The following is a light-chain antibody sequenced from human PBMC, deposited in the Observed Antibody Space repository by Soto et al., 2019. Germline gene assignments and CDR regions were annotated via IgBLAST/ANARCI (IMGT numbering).Light chain of an antibody. CDR3: HQFYSSPYT. V-gene: IGKV4-1*01. CDR2: WAS. CDR1: QSVFHSSNTNNY. J-gene: IGKJ2*01. Sequence: DIVMTQSPDSLAVSLGERATINCKSSQSVFHSSNTNNYLAWYQQKPGQPPKLFIYWASTRESVVPDRFSGRGYVTDSSLTLCTRQAGDVSVYYCHQFYSSPYTFGQGTKLEIK.